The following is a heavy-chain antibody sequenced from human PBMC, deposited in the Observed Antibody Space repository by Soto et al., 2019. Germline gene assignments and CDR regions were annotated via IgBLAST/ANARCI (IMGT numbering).Heavy chain of an antibody. CDR1: GYSFTSYW. CDR2: IYPGDSDT. CDR3: ARRLSTGWFFDF. J-gene: IGHJ4*02. V-gene: IGHV5-51*01. D-gene: IGHD6-19*01. Sequence: GDSLKISCKGSGYSFTSYWIGWVRQMPGKGLEWMGIIYPGDSDTRYSPSFQGQVAFSADKSISTAYLQWSGLKASDTAIYYCARRLSTGWFFDFWGQGTLVTSPQ.